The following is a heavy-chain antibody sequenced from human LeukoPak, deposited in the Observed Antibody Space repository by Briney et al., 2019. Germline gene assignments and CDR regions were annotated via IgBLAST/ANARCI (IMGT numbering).Heavy chain of an antibody. Sequence: ASVKVSCKASGYTFTSYDINWVRQATGQGLEWMGWMNPNSGNTGYAQKFQGRVTITRNTSISTAYMELSSLRSEDTAVYYCARDLSLGPDYYGSGSYYGSWFDPWGQGTLVTVSS. CDR1: GYTFTSYD. J-gene: IGHJ5*02. V-gene: IGHV1-8*03. D-gene: IGHD3-10*01. CDR2: MNPNSGNT. CDR3: ARDLSLGPDYYGSGSYYGSWFDP.